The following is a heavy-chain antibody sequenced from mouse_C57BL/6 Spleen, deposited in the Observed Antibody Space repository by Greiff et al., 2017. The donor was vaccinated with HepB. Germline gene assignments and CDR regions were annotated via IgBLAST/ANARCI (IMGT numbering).Heavy chain of an antibody. Sequence: EVKLMESGGDLVKPGGSLKLSCAASGFTFSSYGMSWVRQTPDKRLEWVATISSGGSYTYYPDSVKGRFTISRDNAKNTLYLQMSSLKSEDTAMYDCARQYGDDAGYFDVWGTGTTVTVSS. CDR1: GFTFSSYG. J-gene: IGHJ1*03. CDR2: ISSGGSYT. V-gene: IGHV5-6*01. CDR3: ARQYGDDAGYFDV. D-gene: IGHD2-2*01.